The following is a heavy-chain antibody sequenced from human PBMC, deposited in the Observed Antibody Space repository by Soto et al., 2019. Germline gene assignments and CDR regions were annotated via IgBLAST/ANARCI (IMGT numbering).Heavy chain of an antibody. Sequence: LSLTCTVSGGSVSSGSYYWSWIRQPPGKGLEWIGYIYYSGSTNYNPSLKSRVTISVDTSKNQFSLKLSSVTAADTAVYYCARGGPRDWTSGYYYGMDVWGQGTTVTVSS. V-gene: IGHV4-61*01. D-gene: IGHD1-1*01. J-gene: IGHJ6*02. CDR3: ARGGPRDWTSGYYYGMDV. CDR1: GGSVSSGSYY. CDR2: IYYSGST.